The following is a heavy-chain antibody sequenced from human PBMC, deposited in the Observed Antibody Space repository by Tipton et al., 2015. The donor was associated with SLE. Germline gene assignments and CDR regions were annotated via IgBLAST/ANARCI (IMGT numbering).Heavy chain of an antibody. V-gene: IGHV3-11*01. Sequence: SLRLSCAASGFTFRDYFMSWIRQAPGKGLEWISSINSLYNTIYYADSVKGRFTISRDNAKNSLYLQMDSLRAEDTAVYYCASLVVVPAELGMGATEAIDYWGQGSLVIVSS. CDR1: GFTFRDYF. CDR3: ASLVVVPAELGMGATEAIDY. CDR2: INSLYNTI. D-gene: IGHD1-26*01. J-gene: IGHJ4*02.